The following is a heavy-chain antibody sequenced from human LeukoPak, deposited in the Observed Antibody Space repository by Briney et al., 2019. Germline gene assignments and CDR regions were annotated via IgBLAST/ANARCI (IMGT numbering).Heavy chain of an antibody. J-gene: IGHJ4*02. CDR2: ITESGGST. Sequence: LSGGSLRLSCAASRFTFSSYAMSWVRQAPGKGLEWVSGITESGGSTYYADSVKGRFTISRDNSKNTLYLQMNSLRAEDTAVYYCAKVRGGYFDYWRQGTLVTVSS. CDR1: RFTFSSYA. CDR3: AKVRGGYFDY. V-gene: IGHV3-23*01. D-gene: IGHD3-10*01.